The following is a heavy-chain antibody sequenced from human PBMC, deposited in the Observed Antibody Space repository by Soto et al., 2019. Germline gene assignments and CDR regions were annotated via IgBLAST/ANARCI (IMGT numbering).Heavy chain of an antibody. V-gene: IGHV4-59*01. J-gene: IGHJ4*02. CDR2: IYASRAT. Sequence: SETLSLTCTVSGGSIGSFYWSWIRQTPGGTLEWIGYIYASRATTYNPSLESRITMSVDIPNNEFSLDLTSVTAADTAVYYCARSHSFDGSIYHYYFDFWGQGTLVTVSS. CDR1: GGSIGSFY. D-gene: IGHD3-3*02. CDR3: ARSHSFDGSIYHYYFDF.